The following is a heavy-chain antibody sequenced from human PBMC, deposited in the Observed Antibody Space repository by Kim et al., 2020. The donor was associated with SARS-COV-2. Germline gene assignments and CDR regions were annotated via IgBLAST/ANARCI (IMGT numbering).Heavy chain of an antibody. CDR1: GGSISSGGYY. J-gene: IGHJ3*01. V-gene: IGHV4-31*03. Sequence: SETLSLTCTVSGGSISSGGYYWSWIRQHPGKGLEWIGYIYYSGSTYYNPSLKSRVTISVDTSKNQFSLKLSSVTAADTAVYYCARDRYDTPFLWGQGTMVTVSS. D-gene: IGHD3-9*01. CDR2: IYYSGST. CDR3: ARDRYDTPFL.